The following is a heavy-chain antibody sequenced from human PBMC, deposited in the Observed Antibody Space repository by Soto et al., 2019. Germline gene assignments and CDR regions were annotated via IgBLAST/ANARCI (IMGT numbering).Heavy chain of an antibody. CDR2: IIPIFGTA. V-gene: IGHV1-69*01. CDR1: GGTFSSYA. CDR3: ARKRRTARYCSSTSCYTPAPYYYYYGMDV. Sequence: QVQLVQSGAEVKKPGSSVKVSCKASGGTFSSYAISWVRQAPGQGLEWMGGIIPIFGTANYAQKFQGRVTITADESTSTAYMELSSLRSEDTAVYYCARKRRTARYCSSTSCYTPAPYYYYYGMDVWGQGTTVTVSS. J-gene: IGHJ6*02. D-gene: IGHD2-2*02.